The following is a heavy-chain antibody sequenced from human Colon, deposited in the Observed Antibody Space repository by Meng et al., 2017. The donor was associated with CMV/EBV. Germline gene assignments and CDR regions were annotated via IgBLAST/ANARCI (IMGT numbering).Heavy chain of an antibody. CDR1: GFTFGDYA. CDR3: TRDLNSGSFWFP. D-gene: IGHD1-26*01. J-gene: IGHJ5*02. CDR2: IRSKAYGGTT. Sequence: GESLKISCTASGFTFGDYAMSWVRQAPGKGLEWVGFIRSKAYGGTTEYAASVKGRFTISRDDSKSIAYLQMNSLKTEDTAVYYCTRDLNSGSFWFPWGQGTLVTVSS. V-gene: IGHV3-49*04.